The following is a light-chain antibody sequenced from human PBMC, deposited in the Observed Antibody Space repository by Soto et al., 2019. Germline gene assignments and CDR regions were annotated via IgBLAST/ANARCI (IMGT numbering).Light chain of an antibody. CDR3: SSYTSSSPVV. V-gene: IGLV2-14*01. CDR2: EVS. CDR1: SSEVGGYNY. J-gene: IGLJ2*01. Sequence: QSALTQPASVSGSPGQSITISCTGTSSEVGGYNYVSWYQQHPGKAPKLMIYEVSNRPSGVSNRFSGSKSGNTAALTISGRQAEEEADYYCSSYTSSSPVVFGGGTKLTVL.